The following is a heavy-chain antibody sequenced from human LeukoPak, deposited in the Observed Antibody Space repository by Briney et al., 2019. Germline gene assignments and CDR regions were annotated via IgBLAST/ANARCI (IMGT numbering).Heavy chain of an antibody. CDR3: ARVSTVITPFNY. CDR1: GYTFTSHW. J-gene: IGHJ4*02. V-gene: IGHV5-51*01. CDR2: IYPGDSGT. D-gene: IGHD4-11*01. Sequence: GESLNISCKVSGYTFTSHWIGWVRQTPGKGLEWMGVIYPGDSGTRYSPSFQGQVTISADKSINTAYLQWSSLKASDTAIYYCARVSTVITPFNYWGQGTLVTVSS.